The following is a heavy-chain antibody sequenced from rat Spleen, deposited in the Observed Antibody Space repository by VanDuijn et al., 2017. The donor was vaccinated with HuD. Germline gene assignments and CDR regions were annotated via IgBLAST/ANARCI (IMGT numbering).Heavy chain of an antibody. V-gene: IGHV5-29*01. CDR1: GFTFSNYG. Sequence: EVQVVESGGGLVQPGRSLKLSCAASGFTFSNYGMAWVRQAPPKGLEGIATINYDGTSTHYRDSVKGRFTISRDNAKSTLYLQMDSLRSEDTATYYCARLGIAAIGNWFGYWGQGTLVTVSS. D-gene: IGHD1-2*01. CDR3: ARLGIAAIGNWFGY. J-gene: IGHJ3*01. CDR2: INYDGTST.